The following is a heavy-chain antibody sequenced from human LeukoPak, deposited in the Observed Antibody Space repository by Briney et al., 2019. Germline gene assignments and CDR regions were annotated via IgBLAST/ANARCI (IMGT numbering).Heavy chain of an antibody. CDR2: INPSGGST. D-gene: IGHD2-2*02. Sequence: ASVKVSCKASGYTFTSYYMHWVRQAPGQGLEWMGIINPSGGSTSYAQKFQGRVTMTRDTSTSTVYMELSSLRSEDTAVYYCARHVGDIVVVPAAISGWFDPWGQGTLVTVSS. CDR3: ARHVGDIVVVPAAISGWFDP. J-gene: IGHJ5*02. V-gene: IGHV1-46*01. CDR1: GYTFTSYY.